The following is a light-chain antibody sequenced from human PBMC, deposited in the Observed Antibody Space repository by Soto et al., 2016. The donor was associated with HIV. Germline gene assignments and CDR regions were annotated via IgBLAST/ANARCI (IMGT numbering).Light chain of an antibody. CDR2: DAS. J-gene: IGKJ2*01. V-gene: IGKV1-33*01. Sequence: DIQMTQSPSSLSASVGDRVTITCQASQGISKFLNWFQQKPGKAPQVLINDASNLETGVPPRFSGSGSGTDFTFTISSLQPEDIGTYYCQQYDNLPYTFGQGTKLEIK. CDR1: QGISKF. CDR3: QQYDNLPYT.